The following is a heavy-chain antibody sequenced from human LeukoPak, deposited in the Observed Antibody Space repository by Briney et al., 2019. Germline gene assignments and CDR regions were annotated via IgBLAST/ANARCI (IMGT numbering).Heavy chain of an antibody. D-gene: IGHD3-22*01. Sequence: SETLSLTCAVSGGSISSSNWWSWVRQPPGKGLEWIGEIYRSGSTNYNPSLKSRVTISVDKSKNQFSLKLSSVTAADTAVYYCARDRTYDSSGYRLDYWGQGTLVTVSS. CDR1: GGSISSSNW. CDR3: ARDRTYDSSGYRLDY. J-gene: IGHJ4*02. CDR2: IYRSGST. V-gene: IGHV4-4*02.